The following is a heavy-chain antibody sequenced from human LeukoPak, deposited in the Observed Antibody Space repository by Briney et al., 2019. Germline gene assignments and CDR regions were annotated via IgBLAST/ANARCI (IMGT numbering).Heavy chain of an antibody. Sequence: SETLSLTCTVSGGSISSYYWSWIQQPPGKGLEWSGYIYYSGSTNYNPSLKSRVAISVDTSKNQFPLKRSSVTAEDTAVYYCARRYYYGSGSTAWFDPWGQGTLVTVSS. CDR2: IYYSGST. CDR3: ARRYYYGSGSTAWFDP. J-gene: IGHJ5*02. CDR1: GGSISSYY. D-gene: IGHD3-10*01. V-gene: IGHV4-59*12.